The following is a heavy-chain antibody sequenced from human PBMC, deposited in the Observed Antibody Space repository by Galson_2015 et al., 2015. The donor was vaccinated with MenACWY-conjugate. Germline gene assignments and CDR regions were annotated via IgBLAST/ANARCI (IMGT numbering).Heavy chain of an antibody. D-gene: IGHD6-13*01. J-gene: IGHJ4*02. CDR3: ARGPSLAAAVSPFAY. Sequence: SLRLSCAASGFTFSSFWMHWVRQAPGKGLVWVSRMNSDGSSTSYADSVKGRFTISRDNAKNTLYLQMNSLRAEETAVYYCARGPSLAAAVSPFAYWVQGTLVTVSS. V-gene: IGHV3-74*01. CDR2: MNSDGSST. CDR1: GFTFSSFW.